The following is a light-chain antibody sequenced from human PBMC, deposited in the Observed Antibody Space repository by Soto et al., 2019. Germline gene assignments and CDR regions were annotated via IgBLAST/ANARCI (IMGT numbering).Light chain of an antibody. V-gene: IGKV1D-12*01. J-gene: IGKJ2*01. CDR1: QAINSW. CDR2: GAS. Sequence: DIQMTQSPSSVSASVGDRVTITCRASQAINSWLAWYQQKPGKAPKLLIYGASSLQSGVPSRFSGSESGTDFTLAISSLQPEDFATYYCQQANSFPYTFGQGTKLEIQ. CDR3: QQANSFPYT.